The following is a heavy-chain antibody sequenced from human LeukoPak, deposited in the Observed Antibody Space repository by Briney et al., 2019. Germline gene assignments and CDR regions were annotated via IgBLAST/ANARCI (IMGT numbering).Heavy chain of an antibody. CDR2: IYTSGST. J-gene: IGHJ4*02. V-gene: IGHV4-61*02. Sequence: SQTLSLTCTVSGGSISRGSYYWSWIRQPAGKGLEWIGRIYTSGSTNYNPSLKSRVTISVDTSKNQFSLKLSSVTAADTAVYYCAREVWDYYDSSGSLDYWGQGTLVTVSS. CDR3: AREVWDYYDSSGSLDY. D-gene: IGHD3-22*01. CDR1: GGSISRGSYY.